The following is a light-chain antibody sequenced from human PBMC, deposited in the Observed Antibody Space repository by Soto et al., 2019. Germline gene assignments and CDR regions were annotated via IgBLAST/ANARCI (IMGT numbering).Light chain of an antibody. V-gene: IGKV3-20*01. J-gene: IGKJ4*01. CDR1: QSVTSNS. CDR2: AAS. CDR3: EQYTGAPLT. Sequence: EIVLTQSPGTLSLSPGERATLSCRASQSVTSNSLAWYQQKPGQAPTLLIYAASSRATGIPDRISGGGSGTDFTLTISRLEPEDVAVYYCEQYTGAPLTFGGGTKVDIK.